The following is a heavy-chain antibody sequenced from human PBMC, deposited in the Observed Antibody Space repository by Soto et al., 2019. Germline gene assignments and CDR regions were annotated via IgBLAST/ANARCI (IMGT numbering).Heavy chain of an antibody. CDR1: GFTFSSYS. D-gene: IGHD2-15*01. CDR3: ARDSDIVAPYYYGMDV. CDR2: ISSSSSTI. Sequence: PGGSLRLSCAASGFTFSSYSMNWVRQAPGKGLEWVSYISSSSSTIYYADSVKGRFTISRDNAKNSLYLQMNSLRDEDTAVYYCARDSDIVAPYYYGMDVWGQGTTVTVS. V-gene: IGHV3-48*02. J-gene: IGHJ6*02.